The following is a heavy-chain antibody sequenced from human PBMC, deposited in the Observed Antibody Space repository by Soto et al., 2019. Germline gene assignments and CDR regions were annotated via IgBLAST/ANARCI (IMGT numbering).Heavy chain of an antibody. CDR2: ISSTSTTM. D-gene: IGHD4-17*01. J-gene: IGHJ4*02. CDR3: AGDLKNNGDSVRGFDH. Sequence: EVQLVESGGGLVQPGGSLRLSCAASGFTFRTYGMNWVRQAPGKGLEWVSYISSTSTTMFYAGSVKGRFTISRDNAKSSLYLQLNSLRADDTAVDYCAGDLKNNGDSVRGFDHWGQGTPVTVSS. V-gene: IGHV3-48*04. CDR1: GFTFRTYG.